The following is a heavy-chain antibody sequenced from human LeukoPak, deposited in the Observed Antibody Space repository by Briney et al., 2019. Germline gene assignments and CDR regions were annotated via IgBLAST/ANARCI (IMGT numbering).Heavy chain of an antibody. J-gene: IGHJ4*02. V-gene: IGHV3-21*01. CDR3: AREDMEAEDAFDY. D-gene: IGHD1-1*01. Sequence: GGSLRLSCAASGFTFSSYSMNWVRQAPGKGLEWVSSISSSSSYIYYADSVKGRFTISRDNAKNSLYLQMNSLSAEDTAVYYCAREDMEAEDAFDYWGQGTLVTVSS. CDR2: ISSSSSYI. CDR1: GFTFSSYS.